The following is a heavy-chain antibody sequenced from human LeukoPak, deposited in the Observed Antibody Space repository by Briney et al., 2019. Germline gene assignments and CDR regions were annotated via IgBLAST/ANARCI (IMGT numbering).Heavy chain of an antibody. J-gene: IGHJ3*02. D-gene: IGHD6-13*01. CDR2: IYYSGST. CDR1: GGSISSSSYC. CDR3: ARQGTYSSSWYFAFDI. Sequence: SETLSLTCTVSGGSISSSSYCWGWIRQPPGKGLEWIGSIYYSGSTYYNPSLKSRVTISVDTSKNQFSLKLSSVTAADTAVYYCARQGTYSSSWYFAFDIWGQGTMVTVSS. V-gene: IGHV4-39*01.